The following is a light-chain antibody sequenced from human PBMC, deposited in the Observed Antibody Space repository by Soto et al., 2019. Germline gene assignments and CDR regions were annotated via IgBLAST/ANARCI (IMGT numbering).Light chain of an antibody. CDR2: DVN. V-gene: IGLV2-14*01. CDR1: SSDIGGYDY. Sequence: QSVLTQPASVSGSPGQSITLSCTGTSSDIGGYDYVSWYQRHPGKAPKLIIYDVNNRPSGVSNRFSDSKSGNTASLTISGRQAEDEAAYYCTSYASGSAHVVFGGGTKLTVL. CDR3: TSYASGSAHVV. J-gene: IGLJ2*01.